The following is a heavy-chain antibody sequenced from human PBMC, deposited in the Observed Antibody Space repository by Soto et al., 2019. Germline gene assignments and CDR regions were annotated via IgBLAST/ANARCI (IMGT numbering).Heavy chain of an antibody. CDR1: GGSISSYY. CDR3: ASPQYGGSYEPPDAFDI. D-gene: IGHD1-26*01. V-gene: IGHV4-59*04. Sequence: SETLSLTCTVSGGSISSYYWSWIRQPPGKGLEWIGYIYYSGSTYYNPSLKSRVTISVDTSKNQFSLKLSSVTAADTAVYYCASPQYGGSYEPPDAFDIGGKGKMATAS. J-gene: IGHJ3*02. CDR2: IYYSGST.